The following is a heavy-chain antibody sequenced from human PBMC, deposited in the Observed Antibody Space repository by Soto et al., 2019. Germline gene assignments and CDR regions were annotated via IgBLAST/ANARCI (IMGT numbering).Heavy chain of an antibody. D-gene: IGHD6-19*01. CDR2: ISGSGGTT. Sequence: EVQLLESGGGLVQPGGSLRLSCAASGFTFSSYAMSWVRQAPGKGLEWVSAISGSGGTTYYADSVKGRFTFSRDNSKNTLYLQMNSLRAEDTAGCDGGKAANGWFSAFDIWGQGTMVTVSS. CDR3: GKAANGWFSAFDI. J-gene: IGHJ3*02. CDR1: GFTFSSYA. V-gene: IGHV3-23*01.